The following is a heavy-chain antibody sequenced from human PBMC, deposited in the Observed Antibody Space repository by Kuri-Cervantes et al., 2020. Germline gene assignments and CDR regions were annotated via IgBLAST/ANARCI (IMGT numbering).Heavy chain of an antibody. CDR3: AKRGYSYGELDY. J-gene: IGHJ4*02. D-gene: IGHD5-18*01. CDR1: GYTFTSYD. CDR2: MNPNSGNT. Sequence: ASVKVSCKASGYTFTSYDINWVRQAPGQGLEWMGWMNPNSGNTGYAQKFQGRVTMTRNTSISTAYMELSTLRSEDTAVYYCAKRGYSYGELDYWGQGTLVTVSS. V-gene: IGHV1-8*01.